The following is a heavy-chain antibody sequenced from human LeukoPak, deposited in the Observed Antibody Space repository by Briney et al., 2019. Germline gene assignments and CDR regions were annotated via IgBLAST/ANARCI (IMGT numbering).Heavy chain of an antibody. CDR2: INWNGGST. CDR1: GFTFDDYG. Sequence: PGGSLRLSCAASGFTFDDYGMSWVRQAPGKGLEWVSGINWNGGSTGYVDSVKGRFTISRDNAKNSLYLQMNSLRAEDTALYYCARVGISGWIRGYFGFWGQGTLVTVSS. V-gene: IGHV3-20*04. CDR3: ARVGISGWIRGYFGF. D-gene: IGHD5-18*01. J-gene: IGHJ4*02.